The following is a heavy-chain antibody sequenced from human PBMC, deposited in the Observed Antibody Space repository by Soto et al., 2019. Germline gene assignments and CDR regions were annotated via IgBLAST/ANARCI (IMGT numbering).Heavy chain of an antibody. CDR1: GGSFSTYH. J-gene: IGHJ3*02. D-gene: IGHD3-9*01. CDR3: ERGGSNDWQVAFDI. CDR2: INHSGNN. V-gene: IGHV4-34*01. Sequence: PSETLSLTCVVSGGSFSTYHYNWIRQSPGKGLEWIGEINHSGNNNYSPSLKSRVTMSLDTSKNQFSLKLTSVTAADTAVYYCERGGSNDWQVAFDIWGQGTMVTVSS.